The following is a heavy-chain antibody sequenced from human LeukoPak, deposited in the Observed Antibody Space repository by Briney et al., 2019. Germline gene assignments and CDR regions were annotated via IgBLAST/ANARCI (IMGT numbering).Heavy chain of an antibody. V-gene: IGHV3-33*01. CDR3: AAYCSSTSCYAFQDNWFDP. CDR1: GFTFSSYG. Sequence: GGSLRLSCAASGFTFSSYGMHWVRQAPGKGLEWVAVIWYDGSNKYYADSVKDRFTISRDNSKNTLYLQMNSLRAEDTAVYYCAAYCSSTSCYAFQDNWFDPWGQGTLVTVSS. J-gene: IGHJ5*02. CDR2: IWYDGSNK. D-gene: IGHD2-2*01.